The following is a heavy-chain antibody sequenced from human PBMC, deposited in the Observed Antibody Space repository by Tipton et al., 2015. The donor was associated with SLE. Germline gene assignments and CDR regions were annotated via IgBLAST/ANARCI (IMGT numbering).Heavy chain of an antibody. Sequence: QLVQSGAEVKKPGASVKVSCKASGYTFASFDINWVRQATGQGLEWMGWMNPNSGNTAYAQKFQGRVTMTRDTSISTAYMELSSLRSEDTAVYYCARAPPQLGFDYWGQGTLVTVSS. CDR1: GYTFASFD. CDR2: MNPNSGNT. CDR3: ARAPPQLGFDY. J-gene: IGHJ4*02. V-gene: IGHV1-8*01. D-gene: IGHD5-24*01.